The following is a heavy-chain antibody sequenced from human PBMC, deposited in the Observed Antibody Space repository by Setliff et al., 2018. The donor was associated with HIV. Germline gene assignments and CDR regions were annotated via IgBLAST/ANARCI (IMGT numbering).Heavy chain of an antibody. V-gene: IGHV3-30*04. CDR1: GFTFNNYA. Sequence: GGSLRLSCAASGFTFNNYAMHWVRQAPGKGLEWVALISYHGGDKNFADSVKGRFTISRDNSKSTLYLQMNSLRSEDTAVYYCARDQKLELRDYYYYYMDVWGKGTTVTVSS. J-gene: IGHJ6*03. CDR3: ARDQKLELRDYYYYYMDV. CDR2: ISYHGGDK. D-gene: IGHD1-7*01.